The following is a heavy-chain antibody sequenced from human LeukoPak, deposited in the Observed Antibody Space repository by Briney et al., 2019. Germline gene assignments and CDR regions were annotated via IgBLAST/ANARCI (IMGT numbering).Heavy chain of an antibody. V-gene: IGHV4-59*08. J-gene: IGHJ3*02. CDR3: ARHFSDDYYDSSAFLGGAFDI. Sequence: SETLSLTCTVSGGSISSYYWSWMRQPPGKGLEWIGYIYYSGRTNYNPSLKSRVTISVDTSKNQFSLKLSSVTAADTAVYYCARHFSDDYYDSSAFLGGAFDIWGQGTMVTVSS. CDR1: GGSISSYY. D-gene: IGHD3-22*01. CDR2: IYYSGRT.